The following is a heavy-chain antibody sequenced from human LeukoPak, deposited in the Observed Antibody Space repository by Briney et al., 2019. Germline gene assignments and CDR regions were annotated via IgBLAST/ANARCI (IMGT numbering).Heavy chain of an antibody. CDR3: AKDPLGATPSNWFVR. CDR1: GFTFTNGYY. Sequence: SESLTLTCTVSGFTFTNGYYWAWIRAPPGKRLEWIGSSSHSGSTYYNSSLKSRVTISVDDSKNQFSLKVTSLTAAGTAVYYCAKDPLGATPSNWFVRWGQGTLVTVS. J-gene: IGHJ5*02. D-gene: IGHD1-26*01. CDR2: SSHSGST. V-gene: IGHV4-38-2*02.